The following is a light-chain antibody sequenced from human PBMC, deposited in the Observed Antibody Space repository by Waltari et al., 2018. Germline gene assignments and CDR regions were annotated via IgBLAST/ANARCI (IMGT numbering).Light chain of an antibody. J-gene: IGKJ1*01. V-gene: IGKV3-20*01. Sequence: IVLTQSPGTLSLSPGERATLSCRASQSVGRTLAWYQQKPVQAPRLLISGASISATGIPDRFSGGGSGTDFSLGINRLEPEDFAVYYCQHYVSLPATFGQGTKVEIK. CDR3: QHYVSLPAT. CDR2: GAS. CDR1: QSVGRT.